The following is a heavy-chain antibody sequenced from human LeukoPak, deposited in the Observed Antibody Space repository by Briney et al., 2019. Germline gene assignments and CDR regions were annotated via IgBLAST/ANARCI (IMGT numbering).Heavy chain of an antibody. J-gene: IGHJ6*02. Sequence: GGSLRLSCAASGFSFSSYSMNWGRQAPGKGLEWVSFIMSSTGYIYYADSLRGRFTISRDNAKNSLYLQMNSLRAEDTAVYYCATGRGGINGMDVWGQGTTVTVSS. CDR1: GFSFSSYS. CDR2: IMSSTGYI. V-gene: IGHV3-21*01. D-gene: IGHD3-16*01. CDR3: ATGRGGINGMDV.